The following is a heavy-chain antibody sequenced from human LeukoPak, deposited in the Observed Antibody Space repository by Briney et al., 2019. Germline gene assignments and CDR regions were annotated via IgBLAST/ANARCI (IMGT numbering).Heavy chain of an antibody. D-gene: IGHD3-9*01. Sequence: ASVKVSCKASGYTFTSYYMHWVRQAPGQGLEWMGIINPSGGSTSYAQKFQGRVTITADESTSTAYMELSSLRSEDTAVHYCASFSTYYDILTGYYRGNYMDVWGKGTTVTISS. CDR2: INPSGGST. V-gene: IGHV1-46*01. CDR3: ASFSTYYDILTGYYRGNYMDV. J-gene: IGHJ6*03. CDR1: GYTFTSYY.